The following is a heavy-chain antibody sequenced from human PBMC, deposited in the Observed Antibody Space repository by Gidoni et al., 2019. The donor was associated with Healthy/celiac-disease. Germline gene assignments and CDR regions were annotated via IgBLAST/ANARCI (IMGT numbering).Heavy chain of an antibody. J-gene: IGHJ5*02. CDR3: ARTGEPNWFDP. D-gene: IGHD3-10*01. V-gene: IGHV4-39*07. Sequence: QLQLQESGPGLVKPSETLSLTCTVSGGSISSSSYYWGWIRQPPGKGLEWIGSIYYSGSPSYNPALKSRVTISVDTSKNQFSLKLSSGTAADTAVYYCARTGEPNWFDPWGQGTLVTVSS. CDR1: GGSISSSSYY. CDR2: IYYSGSP.